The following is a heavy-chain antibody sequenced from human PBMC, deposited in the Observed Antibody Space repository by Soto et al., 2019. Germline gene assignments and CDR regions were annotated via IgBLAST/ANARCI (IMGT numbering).Heavy chain of an antibody. CDR3: AAASRITIFGVVIAPHYGMDV. V-gene: IGHV1-58*01. CDR2: IVVGSGNT. D-gene: IGHD3-3*01. Sequence: SVKVSCKASGFTLTSSAVQWVRQARGQLLEWIGWIVVGSGNTNYAQKFQEGVTITRDMSTSTAYMELSSLRSEDTAVYYCAAASRITIFGVVIAPHYGMDVWGQGTTVTVSS. J-gene: IGHJ6*02. CDR1: GFTLTSSA.